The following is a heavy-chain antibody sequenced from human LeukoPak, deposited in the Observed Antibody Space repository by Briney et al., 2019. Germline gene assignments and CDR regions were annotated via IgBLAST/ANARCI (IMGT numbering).Heavy chain of an antibody. CDR1: GFTFSSYA. CDR2: ISGSGGST. J-gene: IGHJ3*02. Sequence: PGGSLRLSCAASGFTFSSYAMSWVRQAPGKGLEWVSAISGSGGSTYYADSVKGRFTISRDNSKNTLYLQMNSLRAEDTAVYYCAKDGTSYYYDSSGLWSDAFDIWGQGTMVTVSS. D-gene: IGHD3-22*01. CDR3: AKDGTSYYYDSSGLWSDAFDI. V-gene: IGHV3-23*01.